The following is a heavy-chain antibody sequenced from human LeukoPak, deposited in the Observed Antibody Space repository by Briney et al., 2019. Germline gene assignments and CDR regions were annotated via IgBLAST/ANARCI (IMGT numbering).Heavy chain of an antibody. CDR1: GVSISSYY. Sequence: SETLSLTCTVSGVSISSYYWSWIRQPPGKGLEWIGYIYYSGSTDYNPSLKSRVTISVETSKNQFSLKLSSVTAADTAVYYCARVTGYMIEDYFDYWGQGTLVTVSS. D-gene: IGHD3-22*01. V-gene: IGHV4-59*01. J-gene: IGHJ4*02. CDR2: IYYSGST. CDR3: ARVTGYMIEDYFDY.